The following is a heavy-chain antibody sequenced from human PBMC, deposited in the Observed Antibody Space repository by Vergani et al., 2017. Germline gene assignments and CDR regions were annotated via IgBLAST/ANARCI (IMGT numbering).Heavy chain of an antibody. V-gene: IGHV4-38-2*01. D-gene: IGHD2-15*01. CDR2: IYHTGST. J-gene: IGHJ4*02. Sequence: QVQLQESGPGLVKPSETLSLICAVSGYSIISGYYWGWIRQPPEKGLEWIGSIYHTGSTYYNPSLKSRLTISVDTSKNQFSLRLSSVTAADTAVYYCARVGWLLVFPVIWGQGTLVTVSS. CDR3: ARVGWLLVFPVI. CDR1: GYSIISGYY.